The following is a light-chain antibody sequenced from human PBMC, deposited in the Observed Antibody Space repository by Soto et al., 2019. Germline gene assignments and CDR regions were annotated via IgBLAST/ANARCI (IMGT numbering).Light chain of an antibody. CDR2: DTY. CDR1: QSVSGD. V-gene: IGKV3-11*01. J-gene: IGKJ1*01. CDR3: QQRNTWPWT. Sequence: EIVLTQSTATLSLSPGQRATLSCRASQSVSGDLAWFQQKPGQAPRLLIYDTYNGATGVPARFSGSGSGTDFTLTISSLEPEDFAVYYYQQRNTWPWTFGQGTKVEIK.